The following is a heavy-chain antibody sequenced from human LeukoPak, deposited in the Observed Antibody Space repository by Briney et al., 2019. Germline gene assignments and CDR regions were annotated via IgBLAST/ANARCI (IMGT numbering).Heavy chain of an antibody. J-gene: IGHJ4*02. CDR1: GSTFSSYA. D-gene: IGHD5-12*01. CDR3: VKGSPLATGYFDY. CDR2: ISGSGGST. Sequence: GGSLRLSCAVSGSTFSSYAMSWVRQAPGKGLEWVSAISGSGGSTYYVDSVKGRFTISRDNSKNTLYLQMNSLRAEDTAVYYCVKGSPLATGYFDYWGPGTLVTVSS. V-gene: IGHV3-23*01.